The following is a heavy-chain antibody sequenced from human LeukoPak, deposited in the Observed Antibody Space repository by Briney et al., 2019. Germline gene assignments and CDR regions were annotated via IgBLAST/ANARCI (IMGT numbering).Heavy chain of an antibody. D-gene: IGHD3-3*01. J-gene: IGHJ4*02. Sequence: GGSLRLSCAASGFVFRNYFMSWVRQAPGKGLEWVASIKNDGSEIYYVDSVRGRYTISRDNTKNSLYLQMNSLRAEDTAVYYCATDRGWRTSGYYLYYFEYWGQGTLVTFSS. V-gene: IGHV3-7*01. CDR2: IKNDGSEI. CDR3: ATDRGWRTSGYYLYYFEY. CDR1: GFVFRNYF.